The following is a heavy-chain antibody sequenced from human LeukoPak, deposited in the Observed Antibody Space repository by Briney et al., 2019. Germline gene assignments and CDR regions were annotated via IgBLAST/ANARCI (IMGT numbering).Heavy chain of an antibody. D-gene: IGHD3-22*01. CDR2: IYYGGST. Sequence: SETLSLTCTVSGGSISSSSYYWGWIRQPPGKGLEWIGSIYYGGSTYYNPSLKSRVTISVDTSKNQFSLKLSSVTAADTAVYYCARHTMIVEWYWGQGTLVTVSS. V-gene: IGHV4-39*07. CDR1: GGSISSSSYY. J-gene: IGHJ4*02. CDR3: ARHTMIVEWY.